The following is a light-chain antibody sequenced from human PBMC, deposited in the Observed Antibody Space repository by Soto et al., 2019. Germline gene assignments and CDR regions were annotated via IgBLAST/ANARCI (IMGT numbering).Light chain of an antibody. CDR3: QQYNNWLWT. CDR1: QNISSN. J-gene: IGKJ1*01. V-gene: IGKV3-15*01. Sequence: EIVMTQSPATLSVSPGERATLSCRASQNISSNLAWYQQKPGQAPRVLIDGASTRATGIPARFSGSESGTEFTLTVSSLQSVEFAVYYCQQYNNWLWTFGQATKVEIK. CDR2: GAS.